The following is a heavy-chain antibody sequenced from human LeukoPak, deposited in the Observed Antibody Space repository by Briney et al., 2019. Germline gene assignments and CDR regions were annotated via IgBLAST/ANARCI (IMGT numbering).Heavy chain of an antibody. Sequence: PGGSLRLSCEASGFTFSSYWIHWVRQAPAKGLVWVPRINTDGSSTSYADSVKGRFTISRDNAKNTLYLQMNSLRAEDTAVYYCLRGGGGTDYFNYWGQGTLVTVSS. CDR1: GFTFSSYW. CDR2: INTDGSST. D-gene: IGHD2-15*01. CDR3: LRGGGGTDYFNY. J-gene: IGHJ4*02. V-gene: IGHV3-74*01.